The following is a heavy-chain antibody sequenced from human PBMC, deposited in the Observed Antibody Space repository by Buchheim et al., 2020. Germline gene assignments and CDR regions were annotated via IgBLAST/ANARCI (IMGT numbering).Heavy chain of an antibody. J-gene: IGHJ6*02. Sequence: EVQLVESGGGLVQPGGSLRLSCAASGFTFSSYWMSWVRQAPGKGLEWVANIKQDGSEKYYVDSVKGRFTISRDNAKNSLYLQMNSLRAEDTAVYYCARDNYDFWSGYYTFYYYGMDVWGQGTT. CDR3: ARDNYDFWSGYYTFYYYGMDV. D-gene: IGHD3-3*01. CDR1: GFTFSSYW. V-gene: IGHV3-7*01. CDR2: IKQDGSEK.